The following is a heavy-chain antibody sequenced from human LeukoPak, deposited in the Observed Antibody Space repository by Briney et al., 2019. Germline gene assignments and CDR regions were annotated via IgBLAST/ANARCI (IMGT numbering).Heavy chain of an antibody. V-gene: IGHV4-34*01. CDR1: GGSFSGYY. J-gene: IGHJ4*02. Sequence: SETLSLTCAVYGGSFSGYYWSWIRQPPGKGLEWIGEINHSGSTNYNPSLKSRVTISVDTSKNQFSLKLSSVTAADTAVYYCARGGTILGPHCGGDRYPKYFDYWGQGTLVTVSS. CDR2: INHSGST. D-gene: IGHD2-21*02. CDR3: ARGGTILGPHCGGDRYPKYFDY.